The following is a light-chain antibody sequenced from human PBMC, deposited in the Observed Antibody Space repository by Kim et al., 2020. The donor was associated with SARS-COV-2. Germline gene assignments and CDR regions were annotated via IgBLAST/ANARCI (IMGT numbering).Light chain of an antibody. CDR3: QQYNNWLYT. CDR2: GAS. J-gene: IGKJ2*01. Sequence: EIVMTQSPATLSVSPGERATLSCRASQSVSSNLAWYQHKPGQAPRLLIYGASTRATGIPARFSGSGSGTEFTLTISSLQSEDFAVYYCQQYNNWLYTFGQGTKLEI. V-gene: IGKV3-15*01. CDR1: QSVSSN.